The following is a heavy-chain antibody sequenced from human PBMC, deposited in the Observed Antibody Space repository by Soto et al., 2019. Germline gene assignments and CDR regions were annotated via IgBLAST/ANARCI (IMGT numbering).Heavy chain of an antibody. D-gene: IGHD2-2*01. J-gene: IGHJ5*02. CDR3: GRDLTSNANCIDP. Sequence: QVKLQESGPGLVKPSQTLSLTCSVSGDYIHVGGYYWTWIRQRPGKGLEWMGYIYYTGKTYYKPSLESRLTMSVDRSKNQFSLRLTSVTAAHTAVYFCGRDLTSNANCIDPWGQGTLVTVSS. CDR1: GDYIHVGGYY. V-gene: IGHV4-30-4*01. CDR2: IYYTGKT.